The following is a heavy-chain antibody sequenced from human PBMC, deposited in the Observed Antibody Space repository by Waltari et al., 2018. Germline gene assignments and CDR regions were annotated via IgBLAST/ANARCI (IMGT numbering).Heavy chain of an antibody. CDR2: ISSSSSTI. D-gene: IGHD5-18*01. Sequence: EVQLVESGGGLVQPGGSLRLSCAASGFTFSSYSMNWVRQAPGKGLEWVSYISSSSSTIYYADSVKCRFTISRDNAKNSLYLQMNSLRAEDTAVYYCARAGGYSYFDYWGQGTLVTVSS. J-gene: IGHJ4*02. CDR1: GFTFSSYS. CDR3: ARAGGYSYFDY. V-gene: IGHV3-48*04.